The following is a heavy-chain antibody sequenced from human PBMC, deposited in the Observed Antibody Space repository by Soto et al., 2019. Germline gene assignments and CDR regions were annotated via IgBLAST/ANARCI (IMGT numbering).Heavy chain of an antibody. CDR1: GGSFSGYY. Sequence: TLSLTCAVYGGSFSGYYWSWIRQPPGKGLEWIGEINHSGSTNYNPSLKSRVTISVDTSKNQFSLKLSSVTAADTAVYYCARRRSVVVVPAAKLSRNWFDPWGQGTLVTVSS. D-gene: IGHD2-2*01. V-gene: IGHV4-34*01. CDR3: ARRRSVVVVPAAKLSRNWFDP. CDR2: INHSGST. J-gene: IGHJ5*02.